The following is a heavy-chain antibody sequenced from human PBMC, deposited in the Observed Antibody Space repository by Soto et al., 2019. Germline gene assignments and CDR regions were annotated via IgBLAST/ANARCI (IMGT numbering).Heavy chain of an antibody. J-gene: IGHJ4*02. Sequence: QVQLVESGGGVVQPGRSLRLSCAAYGFTFSSYGMHWVRQAPGKGLEWVAVISYDGSNKYYADSVKGRFTISRDNSKNTLYLQMNSLRAEDTAVYYCAKVYGDHGYWGQGTLVTVSS. D-gene: IGHD4-17*01. CDR2: ISYDGSNK. CDR1: GFTFSSYG. CDR3: AKVYGDHGY. V-gene: IGHV3-30*18.